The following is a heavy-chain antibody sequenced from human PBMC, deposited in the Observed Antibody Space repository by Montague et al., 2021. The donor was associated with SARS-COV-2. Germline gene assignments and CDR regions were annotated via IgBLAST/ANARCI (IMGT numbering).Heavy chain of an antibody. CDR2: MYYSGST. CDR3: ARVARYCTNGVCQTYYYYGLDV. CDR1: GGSTNYYY. V-gene: IGHV4-59*01. Sequence: ETLSLTCIVSGGSTNYYYWSWIRQSPGKGLEWIGYMYYSGSTNYNPSLKSRVTMPIDRSKNQFSLKLRSVTAADTAVYYCARVARYCTNGVCQTYYYYGLDVWGQGTTVTVSS. J-gene: IGHJ6*02. D-gene: IGHD2-8*01.